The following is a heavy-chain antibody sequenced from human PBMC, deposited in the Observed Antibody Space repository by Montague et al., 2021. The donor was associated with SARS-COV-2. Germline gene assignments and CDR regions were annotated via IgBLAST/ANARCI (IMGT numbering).Heavy chain of an antibody. CDR2: ISHGGGT. D-gene: IGHD2-15*01. J-gene: IGHJ6*02. V-gene: IGHV4-34*01. Sequence: SETLSLTCDVYGGSLSSYWSWIRQPPGRGLEWVGQISHGGGTNYNPSLXSRVTISVDTSKNQVSLKLSSVTAADTAVYYCASHCGGGRCYFGMDVRGQGTTVTVSS. CDR1: GGSLSSY. CDR3: ASHCGGGRCYFGMDV.